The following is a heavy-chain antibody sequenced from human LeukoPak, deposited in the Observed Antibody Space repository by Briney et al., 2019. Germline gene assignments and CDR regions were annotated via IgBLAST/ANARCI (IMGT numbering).Heavy chain of an antibody. J-gene: IGHJ6*03. D-gene: IGHD6-13*01. V-gene: IGHV3-7*01. CDR1: GFTFSSYW. Sequence: GGSLRLSCAASGFTFSSYWMSWVRQAPGKVLEWVANIKQDGSEKYYVDSVKGRFTISRDNAKNSLYLQMNSLRAEDTAVYYCARGQQLVVSYYYYMDVWGKGTTVTVSS. CDR2: IKQDGSEK. CDR3: ARGQQLVVSYYYYMDV.